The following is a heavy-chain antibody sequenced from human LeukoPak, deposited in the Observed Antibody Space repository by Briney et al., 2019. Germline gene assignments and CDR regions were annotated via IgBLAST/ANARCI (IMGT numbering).Heavy chain of an antibody. Sequence: SETLSLICTVSGYSISSDYYWGWIRQPPGKGLEWIGSMSHSGSTYYNPSLKSRVTISVDTSKNQFSLKLSSVTAADTAVYYCARQSVGRYYGSGSSNFDYWGQGTLVTVSS. J-gene: IGHJ4*02. CDR2: MSHSGST. CDR1: GYSISSDYY. CDR3: ARQSVGRYYGSGSSNFDY. V-gene: IGHV4-38-2*02. D-gene: IGHD3-10*01.